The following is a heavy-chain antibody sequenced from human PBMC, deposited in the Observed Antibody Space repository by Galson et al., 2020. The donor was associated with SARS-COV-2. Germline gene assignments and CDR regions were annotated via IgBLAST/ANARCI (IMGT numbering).Heavy chain of an antibody. CDR1: GGSISSTTYY. V-gene: IGHV4-39*01. Sequence: ETSETLSLTCTVSGGSISSTTYYWGWIRQPPGKGLEWIGSIYYSGGTYYNPSLKSQVTISVDTSKNQFSLRLSSVTAADTAVYYCARAVAGTFGTDNFFDPWGQGTLVTVSS. J-gene: IGHJ5*02. CDR2: IYYSGGT. D-gene: IGHD6-19*01. CDR3: ARAVAGTFGTDNFFDP.